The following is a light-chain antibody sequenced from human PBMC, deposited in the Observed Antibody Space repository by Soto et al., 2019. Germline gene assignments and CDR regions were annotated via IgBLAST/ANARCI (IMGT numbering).Light chain of an antibody. CDR1: QSVGSSH. CDR2: GAS. V-gene: IGKV3-20*01. Sequence: EIVLTQSPGTLSLSPGERATLSCRASQSVGSSHLSWYQQKPGQAPRLLIYGASSRATGIPDRFSGSGSGKDVTLPISRLEPEDFAVYYCQQYEISWMFGQGTKVEI. CDR3: QQYEISWM. J-gene: IGKJ1*01.